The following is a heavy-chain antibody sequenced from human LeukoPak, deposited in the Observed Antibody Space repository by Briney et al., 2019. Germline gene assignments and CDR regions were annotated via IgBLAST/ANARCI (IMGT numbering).Heavy chain of an antibody. CDR2: VYTDGAT. J-gene: IGHJ4*02. CDR1: GVSISGYY. Sequence: SETLSLTCTVSGVSISGYYWSWVRQPPGKGLEWIGYVYTDGATIYNPSLKSRVTMSVDTSKNQFSLKLTSVTAADTAVYYCARGAKWSRGIVGAYYFDYWGQGTLVTVSS. V-gene: IGHV4-59*01. CDR3: ARGAKWSRGIVGAYYFDY. D-gene: IGHD1-26*01.